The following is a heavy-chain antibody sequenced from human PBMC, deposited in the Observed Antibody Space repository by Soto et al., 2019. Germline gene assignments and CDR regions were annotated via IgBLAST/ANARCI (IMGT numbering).Heavy chain of an antibody. V-gene: IGHV4-38-2*01. CDR1: GYSISSGYF. CDR3: ARKGRTVNLPYYYYGLDV. Sequence: SETLSLTCAVSGYSISSGYFWGWIRQPPGKGLEWIGSIYHSGATYYNPSLESRVTISVDTSKNQFSLWLDSVTAADTAVYYCARKGRTVNLPYYYYGLDVWGQGTTVTVSS. D-gene: IGHD4-17*01. CDR2: IYHSGAT. J-gene: IGHJ6*02.